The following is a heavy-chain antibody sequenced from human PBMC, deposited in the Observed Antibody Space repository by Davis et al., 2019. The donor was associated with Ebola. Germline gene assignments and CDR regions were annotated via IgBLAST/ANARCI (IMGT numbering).Heavy chain of an antibody. CDR3: AREEYYYDSSGYYCRAFDI. CDR2: IKEDGSDK. CDR1: GFTFSTYW. Sequence: GESLKISCAVSGFTFSTYWMSWVRQAPGKGPEWVANIKEDGSDKYYVDSVKGRFTISRDNAKNSLYLQMNSLRAEDTAVYYCAREEYYYDSSGYYCRAFDIWGQGTMVTVSS. D-gene: IGHD3-22*01. V-gene: IGHV3-7*03. J-gene: IGHJ3*02.